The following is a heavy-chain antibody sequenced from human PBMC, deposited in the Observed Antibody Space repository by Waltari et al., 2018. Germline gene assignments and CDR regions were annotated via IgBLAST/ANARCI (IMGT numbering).Heavy chain of an antibody. CDR2: IYYSGST. D-gene: IGHD3-10*01. J-gene: IGHJ6*04. V-gene: IGHV4-31*03. CDR3: ARDSGITMVRGMDV. CDR1: GGSTSSGGYY. Sequence: QVQLQESGPGLVKPSQTLSLTCTVSGGSTSSGGYYWSWIRQHPGKGLEWIGYIYYSGSTYYNPSLKSRVTISVDTSKNQFSLKLSSVTAADTAVYYCARDSGITMVRGMDVWGKGTTVTVSS.